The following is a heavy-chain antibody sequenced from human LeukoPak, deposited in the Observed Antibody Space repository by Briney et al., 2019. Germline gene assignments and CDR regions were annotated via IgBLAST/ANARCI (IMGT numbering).Heavy chain of an antibody. CDR2: IRDDGSDK. CDR3: AKDHSSNWFDS. J-gene: IGHJ5*01. D-gene: IGHD5-18*01. CDR1: GLTFSIYG. Sequence: GGSLRLSCAPSGLTFSIYGMQCARQAPGRGLEWVAFIRDDGSDKFYADSVKGRFTLSRDKSKRTLYLYMNSLRVEDTAVYYCAKDHSSNWFDSWGQGILLIGSS. V-gene: IGHV3-30*02.